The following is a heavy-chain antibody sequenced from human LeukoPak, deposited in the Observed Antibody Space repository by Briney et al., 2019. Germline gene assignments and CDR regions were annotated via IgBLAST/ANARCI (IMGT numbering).Heavy chain of an antibody. V-gene: IGHV4-30-4*01. CDR2: IYYSGST. D-gene: IGHD6-19*01. CDR1: GVSISSGDYY. Sequence: PSETLSLTCTVSGVSISSGDYYWSWIRQPPGKGLEWIGYIYYSGSTYYNPSLKSRVTISVDTSKNQFSLKLSSVTAADTAVYYCARAGYSSGWYGQGFYGMDVWGQGTTVTVSS. J-gene: IGHJ6*02. CDR3: ARAGYSSGWYGQGFYGMDV.